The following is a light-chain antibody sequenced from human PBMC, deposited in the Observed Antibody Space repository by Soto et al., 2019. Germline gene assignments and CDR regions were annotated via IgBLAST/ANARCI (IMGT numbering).Light chain of an antibody. CDR1: SSDVGGYNY. CDR2: EVT. V-gene: IGLV2-8*01. Sequence: QSALTQPPSASGSPGQSVTISCTGTSSDVGGYNYVSWYQQYPGRAPKLMIYEVTKRPSGVPDRFSGSKSGNTASLTVSGLLAEDEDDDYYSSYAASSNIYLVFGGGTKLTVL. CDR3: SSYAASSNIYLV. J-gene: IGLJ3*02.